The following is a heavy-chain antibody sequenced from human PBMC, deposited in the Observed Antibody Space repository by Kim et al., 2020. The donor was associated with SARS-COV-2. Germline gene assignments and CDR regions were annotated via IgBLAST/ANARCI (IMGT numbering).Heavy chain of an antibody. V-gene: IGHV4-30-4*01. J-gene: IGHJ5*02. CDR2: IYYSGST. CDR1: GGSISSGDYY. D-gene: IGHD2-21*02. CDR3: ARDLGFAPYCGGDCYSGRGNWFDP. Sequence: SETLSLTCTVSGGSISSGDYYWSWIRQPPGKGLEWIGYIYYSGSTYYNPSLKSRVTISVDTSKNQFSLKLSSVTAADTAVYYCARDLGFAPYCGGDCYSGRGNWFDPWGQGTLVTVSS.